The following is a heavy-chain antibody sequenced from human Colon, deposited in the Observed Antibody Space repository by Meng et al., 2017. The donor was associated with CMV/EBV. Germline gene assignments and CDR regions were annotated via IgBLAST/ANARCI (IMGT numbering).Heavy chain of an antibody. CDR2: IYSGGNT. D-gene: IGHD3-10*01. Sequence: GESLKISCAASGFTVSSNYMSWVRQAPGKGLEWVSVIYSGGNTYYADSVKGRFTISRDTARNSVYLQMNSLRAEDTAVYYCARDLKVRGAGTSRGMDVWGQGTTVTVSS. CDR3: ARDLKVRGAGTSRGMDV. J-gene: IGHJ6*02. CDR1: GFTVSSNY. V-gene: IGHV3-53*01.